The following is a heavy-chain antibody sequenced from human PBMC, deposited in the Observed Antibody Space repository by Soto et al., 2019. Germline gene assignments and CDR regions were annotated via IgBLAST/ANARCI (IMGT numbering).Heavy chain of an antibody. CDR1: GGSFSGYY. D-gene: IGHD4-17*01. CDR2: INHSGST. J-gene: IGHJ4*02. V-gene: IGHV4-34*01. CDR3: ARGRWVGDYGY. Sequence: SETLSLTCAVYGGSFSGYYWSWIRQPPGKGLELIGEINHSGSTNYNPSLKSRVTISVDTSKNQFSLKLSSVTAADTAVYYCARGRWVGDYGYWGQGTLVTVSS.